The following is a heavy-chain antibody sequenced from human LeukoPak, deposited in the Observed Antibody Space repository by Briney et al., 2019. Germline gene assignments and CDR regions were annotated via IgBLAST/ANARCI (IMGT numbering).Heavy chain of an antibody. J-gene: IGHJ6*03. CDR1: GFTFSSYS. CDR3: ARDLTVSYYYYYMDV. CDR2: ISSSSSYI. V-gene: IGHV3-21*01. D-gene: IGHD4-11*01. Sequence: PGGSLRLSCAASGFTFSSYSMNWVRQAPGKGLEWVSSISSSSSYIYYADSVKGRFTISRDNAKNSLYLQMDSLRAEDTAVYYCARDLTVSYYYYYMDVWGKGTTVTVSS.